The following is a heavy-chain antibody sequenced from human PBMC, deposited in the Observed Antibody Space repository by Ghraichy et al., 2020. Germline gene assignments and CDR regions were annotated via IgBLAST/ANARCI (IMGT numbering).Heavy chain of an antibody. CDR1: GDSISDYI. J-gene: IGHJ5*02. V-gene: IGHV4-4*07. Sequence: SETRSLTCTVSGDSISDYIWNWIRQPAGKGLEWIGRILPSGNTNYNPSLESRVTVSKVTSKNQFSLRLTSVTAADTAVYYCARTSTIFGVVSFHPWGQGILAPVSS. D-gene: IGHD3-3*01. CDR3: ARTSTIFGVVSFHP. CDR2: ILPSGNT.